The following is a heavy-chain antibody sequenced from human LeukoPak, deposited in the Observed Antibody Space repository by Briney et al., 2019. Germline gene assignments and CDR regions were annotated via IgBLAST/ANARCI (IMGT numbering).Heavy chain of an antibody. Sequence: GGSLRLSCAASGFTFDDYAMHWVRQAPGKGLEWVSLIGGDGGSTYYADSLKGRCTISRDNSKNSLYLQMNSLRTEDTALYYCAKDISPYYDNHAFDIWGQGTMVTVSS. CDR1: GFTFDDYA. J-gene: IGHJ3*02. CDR3: AKDISPYYDNHAFDI. D-gene: IGHD3-22*01. V-gene: IGHV3-43*02. CDR2: IGGDGGST.